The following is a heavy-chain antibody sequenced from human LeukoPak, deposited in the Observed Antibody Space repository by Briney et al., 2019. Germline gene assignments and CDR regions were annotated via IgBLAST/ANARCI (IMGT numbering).Heavy chain of an antibody. CDR1: GGSFSGYY. CDR3: ARGGRWAAAGREWFDY. CDR2: INHSGST. V-gene: IGHV4-34*01. Sequence: PSETLSLTCAVYGGSFSGYYWSWIRQPPGKGLEWIGEINHSGSTNYNPSLKSRVTISVDTSKNQFSLKLSSVTAADTAVYYCARGGRWAAAGREWFDYWGQGTLVTVSS. J-gene: IGHJ4*02. D-gene: IGHD6-13*01.